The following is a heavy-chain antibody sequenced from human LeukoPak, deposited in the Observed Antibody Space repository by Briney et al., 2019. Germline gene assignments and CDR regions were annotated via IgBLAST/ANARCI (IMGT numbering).Heavy chain of an antibody. CDR2: IYNNGDNT. V-gene: IGHV3-23*01. D-gene: IGHD3-3*01. Sequence: GGSLRLSCAASGFTFINYAMNWVRQAPGKGLEWVADIYNNGDNTYYTDSVKGRFTISRDNSKNTLYLQMNSLRAEDTALYYCAKSGARWSHFDYWGQGTLVIVSS. CDR1: GFTFINYA. J-gene: IGHJ4*02. CDR3: AKSGARWSHFDY.